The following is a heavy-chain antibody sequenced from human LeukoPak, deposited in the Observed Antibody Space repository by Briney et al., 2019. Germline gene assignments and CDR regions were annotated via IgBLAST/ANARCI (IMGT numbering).Heavy chain of an antibody. J-gene: IGHJ4*02. CDR2: VRNKANSFTT. D-gene: IGHD6-6*01. CDR1: GFTFSDHH. Sequence: PGGSLRLSCAASGFTFSDHHMDWVRQAPGKGLEWVGRVRNKANSFTTNYAASVKGRFTISRDDSMNSLYLQMNALRAEDTAVYYCARDVRPDYWGQGTLVTVST. V-gene: IGHV3-72*01. CDR3: ARDVRPDY.